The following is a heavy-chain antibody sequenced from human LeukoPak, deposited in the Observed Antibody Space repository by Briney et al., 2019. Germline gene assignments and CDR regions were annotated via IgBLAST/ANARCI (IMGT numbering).Heavy chain of an antibody. CDR3: ARRPYSGSYFPY. J-gene: IGHJ4*02. Sequence: ASVKVSCKASGYTFTGYYMHWVRQAPGQGLEWMGWINPNNGNTNYAQKLQGRVTMTTDTSTSTAYMELRSLRSDDTTVYYCARRPYSGSYFPYWGQGTLVTVSS. D-gene: IGHD1-26*01. CDR1: GYTFTGYY. CDR2: INPNNGNT. V-gene: IGHV1-18*04.